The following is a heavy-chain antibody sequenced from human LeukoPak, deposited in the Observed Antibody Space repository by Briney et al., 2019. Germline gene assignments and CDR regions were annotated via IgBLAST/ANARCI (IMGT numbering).Heavy chain of an antibody. CDR2: INPKSDET. D-gene: IGHD1-26*01. CDR1: GYTFIDQY. V-gene: IGHV1-2*06. J-gene: IGHJ3*02. Sequence: ASVKVSCKASGYTFIDQYIHWVRQAPGQGPEWMGRINPKSDETIYAQKFQGRVTLTSDTSITTAYMELSSLRSEDTAVYYCARGGSGSYPTPDAFDIWGQGTMVTVSS. CDR3: ARGGSGSYPTPDAFDI.